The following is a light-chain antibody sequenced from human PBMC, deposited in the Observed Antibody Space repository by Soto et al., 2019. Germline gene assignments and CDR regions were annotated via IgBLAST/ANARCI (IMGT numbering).Light chain of an antibody. CDR3: QQYGSSLWT. CDR2: GTS. Sequence: EIVLIQSPATLSLSPWERATLWCRASQSVITYLAWHQQKPGQAPRLLIYGTSSRATGIPDRFSGSGSGTDFTLTISRLEPEDFAVYYCQQYGSSLWTFGQGTKV. J-gene: IGKJ1*01. V-gene: IGKV3-20*01. CDR1: QSVITY.